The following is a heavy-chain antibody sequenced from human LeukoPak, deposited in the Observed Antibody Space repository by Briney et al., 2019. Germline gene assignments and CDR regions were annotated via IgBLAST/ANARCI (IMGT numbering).Heavy chain of an antibody. CDR1: GDSVSSNSAA. CDR3: AREHSSSWYDPFRD. V-gene: IGHV6-1*01. CDR2: TYYRTKWYN. J-gene: IGHJ4*02. D-gene: IGHD6-13*01. Sequence: SQTLSLTCAISGDSVSSNSAAWNWIRQSPSRGLEWLGRTYYRTKWYNDYAVSVKRRITINPDTSKHQFSLQLNSVTPEDTAVYYCAREHSSSWYDPFRDWGQGTLVTVSS.